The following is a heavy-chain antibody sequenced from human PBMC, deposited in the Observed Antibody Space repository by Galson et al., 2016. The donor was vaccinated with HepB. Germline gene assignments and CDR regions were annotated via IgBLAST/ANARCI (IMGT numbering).Heavy chain of an antibody. Sequence: SLRLSCAASGFTFSTYAMSWVRQAPGKGLEWVSAISGSGAGTYYAGSVKGRFTISRDNSKNTLYLQMNSLRAEDTAVYYCAKYSGWGTRNFDYWGQGTLVTVSS. J-gene: IGHJ4*02. CDR3: AKYSGWGTRNFDY. CDR2: ISGSGAGT. CDR1: GFTFSTYA. V-gene: IGHV3-23*01. D-gene: IGHD3-10*01.